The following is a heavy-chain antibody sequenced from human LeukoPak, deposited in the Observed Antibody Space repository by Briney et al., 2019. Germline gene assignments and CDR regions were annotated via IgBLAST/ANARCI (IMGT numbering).Heavy chain of an antibody. CDR2: ISGSGGST. CDR1: GFTFSSYA. J-gene: IGHJ4*02. D-gene: IGHD6-19*01. V-gene: IGHV3-23*01. Sequence: GGSLRLSCAASGFTFSSYAMSWVRQAPGKGLEWVSAISGSGGSTYYADSVKGRFTISRDNSKDTLYLQMNSLRAEDTAVYYCAKPQWQVSGVFDYWGQGTLVTVSS. CDR3: AKPQWQVSGVFDY.